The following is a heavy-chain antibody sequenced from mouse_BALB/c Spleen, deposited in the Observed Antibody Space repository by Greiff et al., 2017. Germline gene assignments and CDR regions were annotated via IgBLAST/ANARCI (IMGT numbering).Heavy chain of an antibody. Sequence: DVKLVESGGGLVKLGGSLKLSCAASGFTFSSYYMSWVRQTPEKRLELVAAINSNGGSTYYPDTVKGRFTISRDNAKNTLYLQMSSLKSEDTALYYCARQWDYYGRGDYFDYWGQGTTLTVSS. V-gene: IGHV5-6-2*01. J-gene: IGHJ2*01. D-gene: IGHD1-1*01. CDR2: INSNGGST. CDR1: GFTFSSYY. CDR3: ARQWDYYGRGDYFDY.